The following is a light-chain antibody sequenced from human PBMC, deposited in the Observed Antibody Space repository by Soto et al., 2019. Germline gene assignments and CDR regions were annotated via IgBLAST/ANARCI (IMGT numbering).Light chain of an antibody. CDR2: GAS. J-gene: IGKJ1*01. V-gene: IGKV3-20*01. CDR3: QQYGSSPQT. Sequence: EIVLTQSPGTLSLSPGERATLSCRASQSVSSSYLAWYQQKPGQAPRLLIYGASSRATGNPDRFSGSGSGTDFTLTISRLEPEDFAVYYCQQYGSSPQTVGQGTKVEIK. CDR1: QSVSSSY.